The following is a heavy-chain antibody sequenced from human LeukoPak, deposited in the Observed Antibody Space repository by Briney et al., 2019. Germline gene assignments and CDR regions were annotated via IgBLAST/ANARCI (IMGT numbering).Heavy chain of an antibody. Sequence: VAVISYDGSNKYYADSVKGRFTISRDNSKNPLYLQMNSLRAEDTAVYYCARAPTTVTTVYYWGQGTLVTVSS. D-gene: IGHD4-17*01. V-gene: IGHV3-30-3*01. CDR2: ISYDGSNK. CDR3: ARAPTTVTTVYY. J-gene: IGHJ4*02.